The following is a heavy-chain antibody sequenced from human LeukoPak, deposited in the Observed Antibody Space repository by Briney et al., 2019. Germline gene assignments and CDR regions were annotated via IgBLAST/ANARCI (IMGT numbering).Heavy chain of an antibody. V-gene: IGHV1-24*01. D-gene: IGHD5-18*01. CDR1: GYTLTELS. CDR2: FDPEDGET. Sequence: ASVKVSCKVSGYTLTELSMHWVRQAPGKGLEWMGGFDPEDGETIYAQKFQGRVTMTRDTSISTAYMELSRLRSDDTAVYYCARAKLNVDTAMVIDYWGQGTLVTVSS. J-gene: IGHJ4*02. CDR3: ARAKLNVDTAMVIDY.